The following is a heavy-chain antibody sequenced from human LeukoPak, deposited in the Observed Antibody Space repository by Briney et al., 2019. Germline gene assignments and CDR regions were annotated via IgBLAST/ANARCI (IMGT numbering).Heavy chain of an antibody. CDR3: ARSRFIYSSGWYRHFDY. V-gene: IGHV1-2*04. Sequence: ASVKVSCKASGYTFTGYCMHWVRQAPGQGLEWMGWINPNSGGTNYAQKFQGWVTMTRDTSISTAYMELSRLRSDDTAVYYCARSRFIYSSGWYRHFDYWGQGTLVTVSS. CDR1: GYTFTGYC. CDR2: INPNSGGT. D-gene: IGHD6-19*01. J-gene: IGHJ4*02.